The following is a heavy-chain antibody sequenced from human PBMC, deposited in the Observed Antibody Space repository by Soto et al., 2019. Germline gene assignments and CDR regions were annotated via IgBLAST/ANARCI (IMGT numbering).Heavy chain of an antibody. D-gene: IGHD2-21*02. Sequence: ASETLSLTCAVYGGSFSGYYWNWIRQPPGKGLEWIGEINHSGSTKYNPSLKSRVTISVDTSKNQFSLKLRSVTAADTALYYCARQRTSVVTQAYFDSWGQGSLVTVSS. CDR1: GGSFSGYY. CDR2: INHSGST. J-gene: IGHJ4*02. V-gene: IGHV4-34*01. CDR3: ARQRTSVVTQAYFDS.